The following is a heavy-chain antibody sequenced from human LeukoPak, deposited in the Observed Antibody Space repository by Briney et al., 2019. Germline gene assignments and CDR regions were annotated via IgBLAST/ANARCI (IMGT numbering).Heavy chain of an antibody. D-gene: IGHD5-12*01. J-gene: IGHJ4*02. Sequence: GESLKISWMASGYSLPNYWLDWVRQMPGKGLEWMGIIYPYDSDTRYSPSFQGQVTISADKSISTAYLQWSNLKASDTAMYYCATHSAYSAWNSDYWAQGTLVTVSS. V-gene: IGHV5-51*01. CDR1: GYSLPNYW. CDR2: IYPYDSDT. CDR3: ATHSAYSAWNSDY.